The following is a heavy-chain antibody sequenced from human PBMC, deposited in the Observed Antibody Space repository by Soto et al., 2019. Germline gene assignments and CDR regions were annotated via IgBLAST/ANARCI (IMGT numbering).Heavy chain of an antibody. Sequence: QVQLVQSGAEVKKPGASVKISCRASGYTFTSHYIHWVRQAPGQGLEWMGVINPSGTTTLYAQKFQGRVTMTRDTSTSTVYMEVSSLRSEDTAVYFCAREAYCSGGRCQGENGFDPWGQGTLVTVSS. J-gene: IGHJ5*02. CDR2: INPSGTTT. CDR3: AREAYCSGGRCQGENGFDP. V-gene: IGHV1-46*01. D-gene: IGHD2-15*01. CDR1: GYTFTSHY.